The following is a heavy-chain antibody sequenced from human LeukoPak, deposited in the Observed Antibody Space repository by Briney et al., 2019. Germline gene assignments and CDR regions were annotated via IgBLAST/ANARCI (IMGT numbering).Heavy chain of an antibody. D-gene: IGHD3-3*01. V-gene: IGHV1-46*01. CDR3: ARDFTIFGVLSIPDH. CDR2: IDPSGGST. Sequence: ASVKVSCKVSGYTLTELSMHWVRQAPGQGLEWMGVIDPSGGSTRNAQKFQGRVTMTRDTSTSTVYMELRSLKSEDTAVYYCARDFTIFGVLSIPDHWGQGTLFTVSS. J-gene: IGHJ4*02. CDR1: GYTLTELS.